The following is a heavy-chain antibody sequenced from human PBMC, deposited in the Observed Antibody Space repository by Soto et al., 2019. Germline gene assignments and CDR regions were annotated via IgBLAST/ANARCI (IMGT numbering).Heavy chain of an antibody. D-gene: IGHD1-26*01. CDR1: GFTFSDYY. V-gene: IGHV3-11*06. CDR2: SVGSSAYT. Sequence: QVQLVESGGGLVKPGGSLRLSCAASGFTFSDYYMNWIRQAPGKGLEWLSYSVGSSAYTNNADSVKGRFTISRDNAKNSLFLQLTSLRDEDTAVYYCARAVGNYYGMDVWGQGTTVTVSS. CDR3: ARAVGNYYGMDV. J-gene: IGHJ6*02.